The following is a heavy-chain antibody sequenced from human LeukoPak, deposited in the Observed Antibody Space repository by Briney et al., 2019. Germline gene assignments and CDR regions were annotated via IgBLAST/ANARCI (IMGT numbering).Heavy chain of an antibody. V-gene: IGHV3-21*01. Sequence: GGSLRLSCAASGFTFGRYSMNWVRQAPGKGLEWVSTISSISHYIYYADSVKGRFTISRDNAKNSMYLQMNSLRAGDTAVYYCARASDGHFDYWGQGTLVTVSS. CDR3: ARASDGHFDY. CDR1: GFTFGRYS. J-gene: IGHJ4*02. CDR2: ISSISHYI.